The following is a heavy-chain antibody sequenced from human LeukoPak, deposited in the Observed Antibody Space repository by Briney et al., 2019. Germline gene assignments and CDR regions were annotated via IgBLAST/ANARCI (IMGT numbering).Heavy chain of an antibody. D-gene: IGHD3-10*01. Sequence: PGGSLRLSCAASGFTFSSYEMNWVRQAPGKGLEWVSYISSSGSTIYYADSVKGRFTISRDNAKNSLYLQMNNLRAEDTALYYCARDYYGPSDVWGKGTTVTVSS. CDR2: ISSSGSTI. V-gene: IGHV3-48*03. J-gene: IGHJ6*04. CDR1: GFTFSSYE. CDR3: ARDYYGPSDV.